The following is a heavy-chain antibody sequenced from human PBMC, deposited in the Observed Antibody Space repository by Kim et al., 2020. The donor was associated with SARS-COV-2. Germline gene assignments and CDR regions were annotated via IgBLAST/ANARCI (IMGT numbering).Heavy chain of an antibody. V-gene: IGHV3-7*01. J-gene: IGHJ6*02. CDR2: IKQDGSEK. CDR3: ARDLLGHSSWYFYYYGMDV. Sequence: GGSLRLSCAASGFTFSSYWMSWVRQAPGKGLEWVANIKQDGSEKYYVDSVKGRFTISRDNAKNSLYLQMNSLRAEDTAVYYCARDLLGHSSWYFYYYGMDVWGQGTTVTVSS. D-gene: IGHD6-13*01. CDR1: GFTFSSYW.